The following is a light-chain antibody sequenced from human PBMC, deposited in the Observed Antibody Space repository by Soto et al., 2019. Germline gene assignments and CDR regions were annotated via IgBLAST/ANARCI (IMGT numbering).Light chain of an antibody. Sequence: ELVLTQSPGTLSLSPGERATLSCRASQSVSSGYLAWYQQKPGQAPRLLIYDTTSSATGIPDRFSGSGSGTDFTLTISRLEPEDFAVYYCQQYANSPTTFGQGIKLEIK. CDR3: QQYANSPTT. J-gene: IGKJ2*01. CDR1: QSVSSGY. CDR2: DTT. V-gene: IGKV3-20*01.